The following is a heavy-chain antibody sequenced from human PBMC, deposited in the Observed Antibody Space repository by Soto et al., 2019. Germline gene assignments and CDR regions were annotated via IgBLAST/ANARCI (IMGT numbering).Heavy chain of an antibody. Sequence: EVQLLESGGGLVQPGGSLRLSCAASGSTFSSYAMSWVRQAPGKGLEWVSAISASGGNPYYANSVRGRFTISRDTSKNTLYLQMNTLGAEDTAVYYCAKYNCGDCYSPAFDIWGQGTMVTVSS. D-gene: IGHD2-21*02. CDR1: GSTFSSYA. V-gene: IGHV3-23*01. CDR2: ISASGGNP. J-gene: IGHJ3*02. CDR3: AKYNCGDCYSPAFDI.